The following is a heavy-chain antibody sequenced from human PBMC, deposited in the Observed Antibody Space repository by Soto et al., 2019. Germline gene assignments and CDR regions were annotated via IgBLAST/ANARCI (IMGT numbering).Heavy chain of an antibody. CDR3: ARNSEVGMDG. Sequence: SVTLSLTCSVSGYALSSSNWWDWIRQPPGKGLEWIGYIYNSGSTYYNPSLKSRVTMSVDTSKNQFSLKLSSVTAVDTAVDYCARNSEVGMDGWGQGTTVTVSS. CDR2: IYNSGST. J-gene: IGHJ6*02. V-gene: IGHV4-28*01. CDR1: GYALSSSNW.